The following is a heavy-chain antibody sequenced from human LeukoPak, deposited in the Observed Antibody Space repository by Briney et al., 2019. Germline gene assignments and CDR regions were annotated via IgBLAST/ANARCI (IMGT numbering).Heavy chain of an antibody. V-gene: IGHV4-34*01. J-gene: IGHJ2*01. CDR1: GGSFSGYY. CDR3: ARVLHNWNYRWYFDL. D-gene: IGHD1-7*01. Sequence: SETLSLTCAVYGGSFSGYYWSWIRQPPGKGLEWIGEINHSGSTNYNPSLKSRVTISVDTSKNQFSLKLSSVTAVDTAVYYCARVLHNWNYRWYFDLWGRGTLVTVSS. CDR2: INHSGST.